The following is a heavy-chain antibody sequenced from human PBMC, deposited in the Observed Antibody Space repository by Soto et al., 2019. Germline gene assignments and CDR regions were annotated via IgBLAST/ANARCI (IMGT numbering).Heavy chain of an antibody. CDR1: GGSISSGGYY. CDR3: ARDGKYYYYGMDV. J-gene: IGHJ6*02. V-gene: IGHV4-31*03. CDR2: IYYSGST. Sequence: QVQLQESGPGLVKPSQTLSLTCTVSGGSISSGGYYWSWIRQHPGKGLEWIGYIYYSGSTYYNPSLRSRVTISVDTSKNQFSLKLSSVAAADTAVYYCARDGKYYYYGMDVWGQGTTVTVSS.